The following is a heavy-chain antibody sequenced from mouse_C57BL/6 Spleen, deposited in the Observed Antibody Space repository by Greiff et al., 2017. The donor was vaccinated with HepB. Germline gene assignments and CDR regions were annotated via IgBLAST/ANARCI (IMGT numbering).Heavy chain of an antibody. Sequence: EVQLVESGGGLVKPGGSLKLSCAASGFTFSSYTMSWVRQTPEKRLEWVATISGGGGNTYYPDSVKGRFTISRDNAKNTLYLQMSSLRSEETALYYCARRDYYYGSSPYFDVWGTGTTVTVSS. D-gene: IGHD1-1*01. V-gene: IGHV5-9*01. CDR3: ARRDYYYGSSPYFDV. CDR2: ISGGGGNT. CDR1: GFTFSSYT. J-gene: IGHJ1*03.